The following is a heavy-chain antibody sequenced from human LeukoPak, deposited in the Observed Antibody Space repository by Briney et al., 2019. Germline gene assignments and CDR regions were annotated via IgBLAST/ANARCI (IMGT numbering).Heavy chain of an antibody. J-gene: IGHJ5*02. CDR1: GGSFRGYY. CDR2: INHSGST. CDR3: AREGPGVYYGSGSFNWFDP. V-gene: IGHV4-34*01. Sequence: KPSETLSLTCAVYGGSFRGYYWSWIRQPPGKGLEWIGEINHSGSTNYNPSLKSRVTISVDTSKNQFSLKLSSVTAADTAVYYCAREGPGVYYGSGSFNWFDPWGQGTLVTVSS. D-gene: IGHD3-10*01.